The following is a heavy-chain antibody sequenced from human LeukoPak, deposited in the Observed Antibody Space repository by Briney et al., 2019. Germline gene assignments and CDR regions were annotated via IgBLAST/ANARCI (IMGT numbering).Heavy chain of an antibody. CDR2: IKQDGSEK. Sequence: PGGSLRLSCAASGFTFSSYWMSWVRQAPGKGLEWVANIKQDGSEKYYVDSVKGRFTISRDNAKNSLYLQMNSLRAEDTAVYYCASPYYDSSGSFYFDYWGQGTLVTVSS. D-gene: IGHD3-22*01. V-gene: IGHV3-7*01. CDR3: ASPYYDSSGSFYFDY. CDR1: GFTFSSYW. J-gene: IGHJ4*02.